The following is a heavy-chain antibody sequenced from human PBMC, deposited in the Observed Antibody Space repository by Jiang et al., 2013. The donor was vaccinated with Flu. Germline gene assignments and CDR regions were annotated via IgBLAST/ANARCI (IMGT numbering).Heavy chain of an antibody. CDR1: GGSISSSSYY. CDR3: ARQNYDILTGYRNNWFDP. V-gene: IGHV4-39*01. Sequence: GPGLVKPSETLSLTCTVSGGSISSSSYYWGWIRQPPGKGLEWIGSIYYSGSTYYNPSLKSRVTISVDTSKNQFSLKLSSVTAADTAVYYCARQNYDILTGYRNNWFDPWGQGTLVT. D-gene: IGHD3-9*01. CDR2: IYYSGST. J-gene: IGHJ5*02.